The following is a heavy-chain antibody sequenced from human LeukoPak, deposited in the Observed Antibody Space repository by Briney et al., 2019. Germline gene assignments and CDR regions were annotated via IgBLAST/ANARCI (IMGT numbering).Heavy chain of an antibody. CDR1: GFTFSSYW. V-gene: IGHV3-23*01. CDR3: AKHQWLVEEYYFDY. CDR2: ISGSGGST. Sequence: PGGSLRLSCAASGFTFSSYWMHWVRQAPGKGLEWVSAISGSGGSTYYADSVKGRFTISRDNSKNTLYLQMNSLRAEDTAVYYCAKHQWLVEEYYFDYWGQGTLVTVSS. J-gene: IGHJ4*02. D-gene: IGHD6-19*01.